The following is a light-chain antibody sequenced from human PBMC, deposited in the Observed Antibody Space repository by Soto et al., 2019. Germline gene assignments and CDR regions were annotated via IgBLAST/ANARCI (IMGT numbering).Light chain of an antibody. CDR3: HQYGSSSMCT. CDR2: GAS. V-gene: IGKV3-20*01. J-gene: IGKJ2*02. Sequence: EIVLTQSPGTLSLSPGERATLSCRASQSVSSSYLAWYQQKPGQAPRLLIYGASSRATGIPDRFSGSGSGTDFTLTISRLEPEDFAVYYCHQYGSSSMCTFGQGTKLEIK. CDR1: QSVSSSY.